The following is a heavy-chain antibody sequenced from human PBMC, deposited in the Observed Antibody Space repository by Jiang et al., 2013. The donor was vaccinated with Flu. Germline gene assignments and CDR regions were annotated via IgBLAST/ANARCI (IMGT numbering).Heavy chain of an antibody. J-gene: IGHJ3*02. D-gene: IGHD3-10*01. CDR3: ASPHHYSQAFDI. V-gene: IGHV5-51*01. CDR1: GYSFTTYW. CDR2: IFPADSDT. Sequence: GAEVKKPGESLKISCKGSGYSFTTYWIAWVRQMPGKGLEWMGIIFPADSDTRYSPSFQGQVTISADKSISTAYLQWSSLKASDTAMYYCASPHHYSQAFDIWGQGTMVTVSS.